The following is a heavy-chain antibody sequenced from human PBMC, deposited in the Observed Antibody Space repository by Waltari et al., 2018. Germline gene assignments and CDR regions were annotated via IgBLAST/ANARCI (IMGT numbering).Heavy chain of an antibody. CDR3: GGPGGSSSWYDW. Sequence: EVQLVQSGAEVKKPGESLKISCKGSGYSFTSYWIGWVRQMPGKGLEWMGSIYPWELYTQLNPFLPGQVTNPTRKAIRPRSPAGGRPEGPGTGKEYRGGPGGSSSWYDWWGQGTLVTVSS. CDR1: GYSFTSYW. V-gene: IGHV5-51*03. CDR2: IYPWELYT. J-gene: IGHJ5*01. D-gene: IGHD6-13*01.